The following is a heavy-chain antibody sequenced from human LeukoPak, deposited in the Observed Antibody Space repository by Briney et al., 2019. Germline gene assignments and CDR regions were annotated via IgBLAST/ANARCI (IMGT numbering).Heavy chain of an antibody. J-gene: IGHJ4*02. Sequence: SETLSLTCAVYGGSFSGYYWSWIRQPPGKGLEWIWEISHSGSTNYNPSLKSRVTISVDTSKNQFSLKLSSVTAADTAVYYCARGVPVLRYFDWLSPPAKNYALDYWGQGTLVTVSS. CDR1: GGSFSGYY. CDR2: ISHSGST. V-gene: IGHV4-34*01. CDR3: ARGVPVLRYFDWLSPPAKNYALDY. D-gene: IGHD3-9*01.